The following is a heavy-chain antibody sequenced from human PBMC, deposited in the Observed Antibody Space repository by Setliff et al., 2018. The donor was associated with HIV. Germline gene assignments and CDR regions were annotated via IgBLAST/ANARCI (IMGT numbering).Heavy chain of an antibody. D-gene: IGHD6-13*01. V-gene: IGHV4-34*01. Sequence: SATLSLTCSVSGSSMRRNYWSWIRQTPGKGLEWLGEINHSGSTAYNLALESRVSMSIDTSRNQFSLNLTSVTAADTAVYYCARDAVSQQLVLGHWGHGTLVTVSS. CDR2: INHSGST. J-gene: IGHJ5*02. CDR3: ARDAVSQQLVLGH. CDR1: GSSMRRNY.